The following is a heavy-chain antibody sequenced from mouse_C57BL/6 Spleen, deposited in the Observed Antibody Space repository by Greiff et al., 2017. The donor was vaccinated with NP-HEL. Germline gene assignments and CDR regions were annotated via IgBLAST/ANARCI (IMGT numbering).Heavy chain of an antibody. V-gene: IGHV1-47*01. CDR3: ASGDDYDGGYFDY. CDR1: GYTFTTYP. D-gene: IGHD2-4*01. Sequence: VQLQQSGAELVKPGASVKMSCKASGYTFTTYPIEWMKQNHGKSLEWIGNFHPYNDDTKYNEKFKGKATLTVAKSSSTVYLELSRLTSDYSAVYYCASGDDYDGGYFDYWGQGTPLTVSS. CDR2: FHPYNDDT. J-gene: IGHJ2*01.